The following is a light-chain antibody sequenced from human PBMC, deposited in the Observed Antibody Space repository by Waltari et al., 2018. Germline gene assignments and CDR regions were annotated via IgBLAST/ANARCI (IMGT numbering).Light chain of an antibody. J-gene: IGKJ2*01. CDR1: QSVSGNN. CDR3: QQYGRSWNT. CDR2: GAS. V-gene: IGKV3-20*01. Sequence: DIVLTQSPSTLSLSPGERATLSCRASQSVSGNNLAWYQQKPAQAPRLLIHGASSRATGIPDRFSGSGSGTDFTLTISRLEPEDFAVYYCQQYGRSWNTFGQGTKLEIK.